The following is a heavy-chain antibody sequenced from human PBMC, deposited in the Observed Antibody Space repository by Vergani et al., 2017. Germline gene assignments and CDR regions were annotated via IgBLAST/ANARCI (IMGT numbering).Heavy chain of an antibody. D-gene: IGHD6-13*01. CDR3: AKGVDGSSPGVDY. Sequence: EVQLVEPGGGLVQPGRSLRLSCAASGFTFDDYAMHWVRQAPGKGLEWVSGISWNSGSIGYADSVKGRFTISRDNAKNSLYLQMNSLRAEDTALYYCAKGVDGSSPGVDYWGQGTLVTVSS. J-gene: IGHJ4*02. V-gene: IGHV3-9*01. CDR2: ISWNSGSI. CDR1: GFTFDDYA.